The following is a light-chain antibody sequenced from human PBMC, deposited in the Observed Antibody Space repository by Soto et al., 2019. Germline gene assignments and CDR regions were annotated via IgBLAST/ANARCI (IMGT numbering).Light chain of an antibody. J-gene: IGKJ3*01. CDR3: HQAGTFPFT. CDR1: QDIEKW. V-gene: IGKV1-12*01. Sequence: DIQLTQSPSSVSASVGDTINITCRASQDIEKWLAWYQQKPGRAPKVLIYAASHLESGVPPRFSGSGSGTESILTISTLRLEDLQTNFFHQAGTFPFTFGPGPKWTSN. CDR2: AAS.